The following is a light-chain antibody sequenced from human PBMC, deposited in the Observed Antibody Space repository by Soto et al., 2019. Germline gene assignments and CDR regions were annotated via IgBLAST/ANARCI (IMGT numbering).Light chain of an antibody. J-gene: IGLJ1*01. CDR2: DVS. V-gene: IGLV2-14*01. CDR3: CSYTSSRTLGV. CDR1: SSDVGGYNY. Sequence: QSALTQPASVSGSPGQSITISCTGTSSDVGGYNYVSWYQQHPGKAPKLMIYDVSNRPSGVSNRFSGSKSGNTASLTISGVQAEDEADYYCCSYTSSRTLGVFGTGTKLTVL.